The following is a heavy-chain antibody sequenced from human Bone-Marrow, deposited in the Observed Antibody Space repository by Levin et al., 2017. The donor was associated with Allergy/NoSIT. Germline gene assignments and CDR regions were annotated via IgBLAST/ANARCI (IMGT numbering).Heavy chain of an antibody. Sequence: LSLTCAASGFTVRRTYMSWVRQAPGKGLEWVSLIYSGGDTQYADSVKGRFTISRDNSKNTLYLQMNSLRADDTAVYYCARDGVGTAAGTPWGQGTLVTVSS. D-gene: IGHD6-13*01. CDR3: ARDGVGTAAGTP. CDR2: IYSGGDT. V-gene: IGHV3-66*01. CDR1: GFTVRRTY. J-gene: IGHJ4*02.